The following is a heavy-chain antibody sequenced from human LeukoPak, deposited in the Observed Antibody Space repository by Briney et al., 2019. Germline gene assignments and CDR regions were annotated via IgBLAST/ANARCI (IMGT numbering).Heavy chain of an antibody. J-gene: IGHJ3*02. Sequence: SGTLSLTCTVSGYSISSGYYWGWIRQPPGEGLEWIGSIYHGGSTDYNPSLKSRVTISVDTSKNQFSLKLSSVTAPDTAVYYCASSVTTIIHDAFDIWGQGTMVTVSS. CDR3: ASSVTTIIHDAFDI. CDR1: GYSISSGYY. CDR2: IYHGGST. D-gene: IGHD4-11*01. V-gene: IGHV4-38-2*02.